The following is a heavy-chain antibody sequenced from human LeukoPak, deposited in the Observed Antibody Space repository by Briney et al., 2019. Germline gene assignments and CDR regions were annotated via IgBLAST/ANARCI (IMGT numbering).Heavy chain of an antibody. Sequence: GASVKVSCKTSGGTFSIYAFSWVRQAPGQGLEWLGGIIPLFNTPNYAPKLQGRVTLTADESTATVYMELRSLRSDDTAVYYCARDDENILATISWGQGTPVTVS. CDR1: GGTFSIYA. CDR2: IIPLFNTP. V-gene: IGHV1-69*13. J-gene: IGHJ5*02. D-gene: IGHD5-12*01. CDR3: ARDDENILATIS.